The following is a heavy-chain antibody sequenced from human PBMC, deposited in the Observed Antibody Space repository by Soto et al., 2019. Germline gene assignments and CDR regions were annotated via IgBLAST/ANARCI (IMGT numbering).Heavy chain of an antibody. V-gene: IGHV6-1*01. Sequence: SQTLSLTCVISGDSVSSNSAAWNWIRQSPSRGLEWLGRTYYRSKWYNDYAVSVKSRITINPDTSKNQFSLQLNSVTPEDTAVYYCARTIAVRHPPLYYYYGMDVWGQGTTVTVSS. CDR1: GDSVSSNSAA. CDR3: ARTIAVRHPPLYYYYGMDV. CDR2: TYYRSKWYN. D-gene: IGHD6-6*01. J-gene: IGHJ6*02.